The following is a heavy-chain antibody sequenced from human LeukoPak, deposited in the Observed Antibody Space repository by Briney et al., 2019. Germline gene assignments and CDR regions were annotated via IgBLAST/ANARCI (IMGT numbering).Heavy chain of an antibody. V-gene: IGHV4-4*09. CDR1: GGSISSYY. CDR2: IYTSGNT. D-gene: IGHD6-19*01. J-gene: IGHJ3*02. Sequence: PSETLSLTCTVSGGSISSYYWSWIRQPPGKGLEWIGNIYTSGNTNYNPSLKSRVAISVDTPKNQFSLKLNSVTAADTAVYYCARPYSSGWSGAFDIWGQGTMVTVSS. CDR3: ARPYSSGWSGAFDI.